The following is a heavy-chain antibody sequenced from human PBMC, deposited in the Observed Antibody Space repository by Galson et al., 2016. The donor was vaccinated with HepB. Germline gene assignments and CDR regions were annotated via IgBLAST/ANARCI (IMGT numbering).Heavy chain of an antibody. V-gene: IGHV3-23*01. CDR1: GFSFRIYA. CDR2: ISGSGDTT. Sequence: SLRLSCAASGFSFRIYAMNWVRQVPGKGLEWVSGISGSGDTTYYADSVKGRFIISRDNSKNTVYLQMNSQRAGDTAVYYCAKDLQLWFTIDNWGQGTLVTVSS. D-gene: IGHD5-18*01. J-gene: IGHJ4*02. CDR3: AKDLQLWFTIDN.